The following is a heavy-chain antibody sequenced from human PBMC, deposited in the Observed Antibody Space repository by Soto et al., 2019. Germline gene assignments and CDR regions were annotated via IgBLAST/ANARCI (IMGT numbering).Heavy chain of an antibody. J-gene: IGHJ6*02. CDR1: GYTFTGYY. V-gene: IGHV1-2*02. D-gene: IGHD2-2*01. Sequence: ASVKVSCKASGYTFTGYYMHWVRQAPGQGLEWMGWINPNSGGTDYAQKFQGRVTLTRDTSISTAYMELSRLRSDDTAVYYCARVLAGPGATYVMDVWGQRTTVIASS. CDR2: INPNSGGT. CDR3: ARVLAGPGATYVMDV.